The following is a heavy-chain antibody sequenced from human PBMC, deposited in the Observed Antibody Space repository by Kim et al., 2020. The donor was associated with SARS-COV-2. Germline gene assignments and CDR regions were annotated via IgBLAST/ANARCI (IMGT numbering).Heavy chain of an antibody. D-gene: IGHD3-9*01. V-gene: IGHV3-23*01. Sequence: VKGRLTISSDNSKNTLYRQMNSLRAEDTAVYYCAKENYDILTGFSHYGMDVWGQGTTVTVSS. CDR3: AKENYDILTGFSHYGMDV. J-gene: IGHJ6*02.